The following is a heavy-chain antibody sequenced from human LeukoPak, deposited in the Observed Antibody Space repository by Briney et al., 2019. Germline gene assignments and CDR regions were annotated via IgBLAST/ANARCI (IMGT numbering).Heavy chain of an antibody. J-gene: IGHJ4*02. D-gene: IGHD3-22*01. CDR3: ARDTPKSSGYYSDY. CDR2: ISSSSSYI. V-gene: IGHV3-21*01. CDR1: GFTFSSYS. Sequence: GGSLRLSCAASGFTFSSYSMNWVRQAPGKGREWVSSISSSSSYIYYADSVKGRFTISRDNAKNSLYLQMNSLRAEDTAVYYCARDTPKSSGYYSDYWGQGTLVTVSS.